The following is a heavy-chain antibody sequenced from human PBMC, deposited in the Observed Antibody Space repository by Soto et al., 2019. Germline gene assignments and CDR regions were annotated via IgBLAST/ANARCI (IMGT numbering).Heavy chain of an antibody. J-gene: IGHJ4*02. D-gene: IGHD5-18*01. Sequence: GGSLRLSCAASGFMFSAHWMSCVRQAPGKGLERVANIHGAGGTIYYVDSVKGRFTISRDNAKRSLYLQMNRLSDEDTAVYYCAGDFYGGYTYGPGDYWGQGALVTVSS. V-gene: IGHV3-7*01. CDR3: AGDFYGGYTYGPGDY. CDR2: IHGAGGTI. CDR1: GFMFSAHW.